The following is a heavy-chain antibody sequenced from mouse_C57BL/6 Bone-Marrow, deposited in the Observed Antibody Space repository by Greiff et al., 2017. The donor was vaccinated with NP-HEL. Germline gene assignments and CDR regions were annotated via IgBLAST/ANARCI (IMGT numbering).Heavy chain of an antibody. CDR2: IDPSDSYT. CDR1: GYTFTSYW. J-gene: IGHJ3*01. V-gene: IGHV1-50*01. CDR3: ARLWFAY. Sequence: QVQLQQPGAELVKPGASVKLSCKASGYTFTSYWMQWVKQRPGQGLEWIGEIDPSDSYTNYNQKFKGKATLTVEASSSTAYMQLSSLTSEDSAVYYCARLWFAYWGQGTLVTVSA.